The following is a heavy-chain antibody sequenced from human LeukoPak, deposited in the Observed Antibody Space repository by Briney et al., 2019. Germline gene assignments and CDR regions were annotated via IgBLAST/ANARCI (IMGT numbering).Heavy chain of an antibody. J-gene: IGHJ2*01. CDR3: SRRDCSQTDRFDWCFDL. D-gene: IGHD2-15*01. CDR2: IYYSGST. Sequence: SETLSLTCTVSGGSIIRASSYWGWIRQPPGKGLEWIGSIYYSGSTYYNPSLKSRVTISIDTSKNLFSLKLNSVTAADTAVYYCSRRDCSQTDRFDWCFDLWGRGTLLTVSS. V-gene: IGHV4-39*01. CDR1: GGSIIRASSY.